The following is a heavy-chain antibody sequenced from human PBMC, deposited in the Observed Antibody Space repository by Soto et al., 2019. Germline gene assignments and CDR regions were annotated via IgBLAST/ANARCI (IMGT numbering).Heavy chain of an antibody. V-gene: IGHV3-64D*06. CDR1: GFTFNSYA. CDR3: AKSRRIVVVPAAMGFDY. Sequence: GALRLSCSASGFTFNSYAMHWVRQAPGKGLEYVSAISSNGGSTYYADSVKGRFTISRDNSKNTLYLQMSSLRAEDTAVYYCAKSRRIVVVPAAMGFDYWGQGT. CDR2: ISSNGGST. D-gene: IGHD2-2*01. J-gene: IGHJ4*02.